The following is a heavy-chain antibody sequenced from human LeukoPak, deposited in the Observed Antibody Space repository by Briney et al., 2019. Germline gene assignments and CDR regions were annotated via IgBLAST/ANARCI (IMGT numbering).Heavy chain of an antibody. CDR3: ARRGSGWYFDY. Sequence: ASETLSLTCAVSGDSISSSNWWNWVRQPPGKGLEWIGETHHSGSTHYNPSLKSGVTISVDKSKNQYSLKLNSVTAADTAVYYCARRGSGWYFDYWGQRTLVTVSS. V-gene: IGHV4-4*02. CDR2: THHSGST. CDR1: GDSISSSNW. D-gene: IGHD6-19*01. J-gene: IGHJ4*02.